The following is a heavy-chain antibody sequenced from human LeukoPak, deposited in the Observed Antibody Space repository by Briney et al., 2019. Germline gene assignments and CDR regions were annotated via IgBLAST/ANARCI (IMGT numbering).Heavy chain of an antibody. CDR2: IYYSGTT. CDR1: GDSMSSYF. J-gene: IGHJ6*04. Sequence: PSETLSLTCTVSGDSMSSYFWTWIRQSPGKGLEWIGCIYYSGTTNYNPSLKSRVTISVDTSKNQFSPKLTSVTAADTAVYYCARAKASDVWGEGTTVTVSS. V-gene: IGHV4-59*01. CDR3: ARAKASDV.